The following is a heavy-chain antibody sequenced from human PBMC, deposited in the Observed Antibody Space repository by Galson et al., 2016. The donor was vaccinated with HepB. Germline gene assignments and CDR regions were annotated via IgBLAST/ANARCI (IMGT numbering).Heavy chain of an antibody. CDR1: GFTFSSYW. CDR2: LRRDGTVI. J-gene: IGHJ4*02. D-gene: IGHD6-13*01. V-gene: IGHV3-74*01. CDR3: TRGGAAAGKEFDY. Sequence: SLRLSCAASGFTFSSYWMHWVRQAPGKGLEWVSRLRRDGTVIGYADSVKGRFTISRDNAKNTLFLQMNSLRVDDTAVYYCTRGGAAAGKEFDYWGQGTLVTVS.